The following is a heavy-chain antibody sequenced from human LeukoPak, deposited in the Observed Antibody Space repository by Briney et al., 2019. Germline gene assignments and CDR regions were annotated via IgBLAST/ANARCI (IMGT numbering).Heavy chain of an antibody. CDR2: IYHSGST. D-gene: IGHD6-13*01. CDR3: ASQEGIAAAGAFDY. J-gene: IGHJ4*02. CDR1: GYSISSGYY. V-gene: IGHV4-38-2*02. Sequence: SETLSLTCTVSGYSISSGYYWGWIRQPPGKGLEWIGSIYHSGSTYYNPSLKSQVTISVDTSKNQFSLKLSSVTAADTAVYYCASQEGIAAAGAFDYWGQGTLVTVSS.